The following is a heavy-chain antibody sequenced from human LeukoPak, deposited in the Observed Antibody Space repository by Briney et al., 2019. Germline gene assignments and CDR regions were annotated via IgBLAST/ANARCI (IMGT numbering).Heavy chain of an antibody. CDR2: IKSKTDDGTT. CDR1: GFTFSNAW. J-gene: IGHJ4*02. D-gene: IGHD6-13*01. Sequence: GGSLRLSCAASGFTFSNAWMSWVRQAPGKGLEWVGRIKSKTDDGTTDYAAPVKGRFTISRDDSKNTLYLQMNSLKTEDTAVYYCTTDGFQYSSSFESYWGQGTLVTVSS. V-gene: IGHV3-15*01. CDR3: TTDGFQYSSSFESY.